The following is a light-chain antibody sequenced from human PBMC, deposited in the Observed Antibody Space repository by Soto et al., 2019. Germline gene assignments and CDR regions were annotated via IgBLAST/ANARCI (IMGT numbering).Light chain of an antibody. CDR1: QSVSSN. V-gene: IGKV3-15*01. CDR3: KQYNKWPPT. CDR2: GAY. J-gene: IGKJ1*01. Sequence: IVITQFRCNLSVAPGEIATLYCRASQSVSSNLAWFQQKPGQANRLIIYGAYTRDTGIPDRFSGSGSGTEFTLTISSMQSEDFAVYHCKQYNKWPPTLGTGPKVDLK.